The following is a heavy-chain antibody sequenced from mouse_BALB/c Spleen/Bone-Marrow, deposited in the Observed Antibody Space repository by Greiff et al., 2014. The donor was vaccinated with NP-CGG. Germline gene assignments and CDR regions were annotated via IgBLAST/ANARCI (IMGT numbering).Heavy chain of an antibody. J-gene: IGHJ3*01. CDR1: GYTFTSYV. CDR2: INPFNGGP. D-gene: IGHD3-3*01. Sequence: VQLQQPGPELVKPGASVKMSCKASGYTFTSYVMQWLKQKPGQGLEWIGYINPFNGGPKYNEKFKGKATLTSDKSSNTAYLELSSLTSEDSAVYYCARWDISTFTYWGQGTLVTVSA. CDR3: ARWDISTFTY. V-gene: IGHV1-14*01.